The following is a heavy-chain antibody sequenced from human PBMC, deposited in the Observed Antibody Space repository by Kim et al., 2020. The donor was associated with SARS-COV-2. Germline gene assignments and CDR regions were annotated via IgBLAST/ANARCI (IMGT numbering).Heavy chain of an antibody. V-gene: IGHV3-30*01. CDR3: ARVIAVAGTPIDY. D-gene: IGHD6-19*01. Sequence: YADSVKGRFTISRDNSKNTLYLQMNSLRAEDTAVYYCARVIAVAGTPIDYWGQGTLVTVSS. J-gene: IGHJ4*02.